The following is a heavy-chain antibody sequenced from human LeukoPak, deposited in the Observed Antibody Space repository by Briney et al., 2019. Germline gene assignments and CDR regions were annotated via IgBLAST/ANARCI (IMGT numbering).Heavy chain of an antibody. D-gene: IGHD6-13*01. CDR3: ARDMRAATGTGVNWFDL. Sequence: ASVKVSCKASGYTFTSYDINWVRQATGQGLEWMGWMNPNSGNTGYAQKFQGRVTMTRNTSISTAYMELSSLRSEDTAVFYCARDMRAATGTGVNWFDLWGQGTLVTVSS. V-gene: IGHV1-8*01. J-gene: IGHJ5*02. CDR2: MNPNSGNT. CDR1: GYTFTSYD.